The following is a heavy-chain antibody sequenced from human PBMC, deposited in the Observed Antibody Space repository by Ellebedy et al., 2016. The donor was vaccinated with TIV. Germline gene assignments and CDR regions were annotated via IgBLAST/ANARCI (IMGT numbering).Heavy chain of an antibody. D-gene: IGHD6-19*01. CDR2: IYYTGTS. J-gene: IGHJ2*01. V-gene: IGHV4-59*08. Sequence: MPSETLSLTCPVSGGSISSYYWSWIRQPPGKGLEWIGYIYYTGTSNYNPSLKSRVTISVDTSKNQFSLRLSSVTAADTAVYYCARHGVAVVAGWYFDLWGRGTLVTVS. CDR1: GGSISSYY. CDR3: ARHGVAVVAGWYFDL.